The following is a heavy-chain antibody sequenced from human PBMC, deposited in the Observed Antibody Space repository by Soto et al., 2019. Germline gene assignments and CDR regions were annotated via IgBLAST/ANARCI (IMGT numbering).Heavy chain of an antibody. V-gene: IGHV4-34*01. CDR3: ATPRKNFYYYGMDV. CDR1: GGSFSGYY. J-gene: IGHJ6*02. CDR2: IHHSGST. Sequence: PSETLSLTCAVYGGSFSGYYGTWIRQPPGKGLEWIGEIHHSGSTNYNLSLKSRVSISVDMSNNQFSLRLSSVTAADTAVYYCATPRKNFYYYGMDVWGQGTTVTVSS.